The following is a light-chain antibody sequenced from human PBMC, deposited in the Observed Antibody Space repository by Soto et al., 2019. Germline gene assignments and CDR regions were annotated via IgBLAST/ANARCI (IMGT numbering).Light chain of an antibody. CDR3: TSYTSNIAPVV. Sequence: QPVLTQPACVSGSPGQSSTISYTGTNNDIGAYNYVSWYQQHPGKVPKLMMFDVSNRPSGVSNRFSGSKSGNTASLTISGLQAEDEADYYCTSYTSNIAPVVFGGGTKLTVL. V-gene: IGLV2-14*01. J-gene: IGLJ2*01. CDR1: NNDIGAYNY. CDR2: DVS.